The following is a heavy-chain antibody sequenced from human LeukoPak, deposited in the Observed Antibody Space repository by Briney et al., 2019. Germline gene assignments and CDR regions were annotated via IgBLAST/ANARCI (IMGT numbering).Heavy chain of an antibody. V-gene: IGHV3-21*01. CDR3: ARSLTPLPTWFGELSY. CDR2: ISSSSSYI. CDR1: GFTFSSYS. Sequence: GGSLSLSCAASGFTFSSYSMNWVRQAPGKGREWVSSISSSSSYIYYADSVKGRFPISRDNAKNSLYLQMNSLRAEDTAVCYCARSLTPLPTWFGELSYWGQGTLVTVSS. D-gene: IGHD3-10*01. J-gene: IGHJ4*02.